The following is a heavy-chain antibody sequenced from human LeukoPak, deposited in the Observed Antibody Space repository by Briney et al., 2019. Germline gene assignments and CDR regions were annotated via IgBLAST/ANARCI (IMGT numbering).Heavy chain of an antibody. CDR1: GDSIISSHW. V-gene: IGHV4-4*02. J-gene: IGHJ2*01. Sequence: PSETLSLTCVVSGDSIISSHWWSWVRQPPGMGLEWIGEIYHSGSTNYNPSLKSRVTMSLDTSKNQFSLKLSSVTAADTAVYYCARVSSSWYQDWYFDLWGRGTLVTVSS. CDR2: IYHSGST. D-gene: IGHD6-13*01. CDR3: ARVSSSWYQDWYFDL.